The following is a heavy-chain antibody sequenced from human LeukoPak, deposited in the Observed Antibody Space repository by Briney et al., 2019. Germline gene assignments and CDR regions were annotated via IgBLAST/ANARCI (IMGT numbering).Heavy chain of an antibody. D-gene: IGHD5-12*01. V-gene: IGHV3-66*01. J-gene: IGHJ3*02. CDR1: GFTVSSNS. CDR2: IYSGGST. Sequence: GGSLRLSCTVSGFTVSSNSMSWVRQAPGKGLEWVSVIYSGGSTYQADSVKGRFTISRDNSKNTLYLQMNSLRAEDTAVYYCARYARATTRTAFDIWGRGTMVTVSS. CDR3: ARYARATTRTAFDI.